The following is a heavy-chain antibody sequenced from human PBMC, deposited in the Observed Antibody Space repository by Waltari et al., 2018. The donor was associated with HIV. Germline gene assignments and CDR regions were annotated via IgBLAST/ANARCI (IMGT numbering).Heavy chain of an antibody. CDR1: GFTLRRLD. V-gene: IGHV3-30*01. Sequence: QVQLVESGGGVVQPGRSLRLSCAASGFTLRRLDMAWGRQAPGKGLEWVEVISYDGSNKYYADSVKGRFTISRDNSKNTLYLQMNSLRAEDTAVYYCARDYYDSSGYLDYWGQGTLVTVSS. D-gene: IGHD3-22*01. CDR2: ISYDGSNK. CDR3: ARDYYDSSGYLDY. J-gene: IGHJ4*02.